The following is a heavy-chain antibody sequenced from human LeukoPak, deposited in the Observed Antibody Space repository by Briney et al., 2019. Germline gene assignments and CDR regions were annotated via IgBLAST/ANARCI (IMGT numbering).Heavy chain of an antibody. Sequence: AASVKVSCKASGYTFTGYYMHWVRQAPRQGLEWMGWINPNSGGTNYAQKFQGRVTMTRDTSISTAYMELSRLRSDDTAVYYCARAVVVVPAAIYYDSSGYLFDYWGQGTLVTVSS. CDR2: INPNSGGT. V-gene: IGHV1-2*02. J-gene: IGHJ4*02. D-gene: IGHD2-2*02. CDR1: GYTFTGYY. CDR3: ARAVVVVPAAIYYDSSGYLFDY.